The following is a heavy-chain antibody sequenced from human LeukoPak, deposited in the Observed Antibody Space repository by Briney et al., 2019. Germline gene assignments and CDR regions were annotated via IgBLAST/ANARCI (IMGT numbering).Heavy chain of an antibody. J-gene: IGHJ4*02. CDR1: GGSVSSGSYY. CDR3: ARVPYYYDSSGYYSNWEFDY. V-gene: IGHV4-61*01. D-gene: IGHD3-22*01. Sequence: SETLSLTCTVSGGSVSSGSYYWSRIRQPPGKGLEWIGYIYYSGSTNYNPSLKSRVTISVDTSKNQFSLKLSSVTAADTAVYYCARVPYYYDSSGYYSNWEFDYWGQGTLVTVSS. CDR2: IYYSGST.